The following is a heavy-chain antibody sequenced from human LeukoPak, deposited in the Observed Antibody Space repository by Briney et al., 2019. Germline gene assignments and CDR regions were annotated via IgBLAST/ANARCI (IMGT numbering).Heavy chain of an antibody. J-gene: IGHJ3*02. Sequence: PGGSLRLSCAASGFTFSTYAMNWVRQAPGKGLEWVSAISGSGGSTYYADSVKGRFTISRDNSKTTLYLQMNSLGAEDAALYYCAKGDTAKVYDAFDIWGQGTMITVSS. V-gene: IGHV3-23*01. CDR3: AKGDTAKVYDAFDI. CDR1: GFTFSTYA. D-gene: IGHD5-18*01. CDR2: ISGSGGST.